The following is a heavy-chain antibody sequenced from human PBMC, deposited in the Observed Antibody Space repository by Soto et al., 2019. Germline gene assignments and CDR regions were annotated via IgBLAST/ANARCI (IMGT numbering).Heavy chain of an antibody. CDR1: GATLSNLL. J-gene: IGHJ6*02. Sequence: QVQLVQSGAEVKKPGSSVKVSCKASGATLSNLLISWGRQPPGQGLEGMGGIIPTFGTPNYAQKFQGRVTITADESTSTAYMGLSSLRSEDTAVYYCARDAIFGVVIRGIDYYYGMDVWGQGTTVTVSS. CDR2: IIPTFGTP. V-gene: IGHV1-69*01. CDR3: ARDAIFGVVIRGIDYYYGMDV. D-gene: IGHD3-3*01.